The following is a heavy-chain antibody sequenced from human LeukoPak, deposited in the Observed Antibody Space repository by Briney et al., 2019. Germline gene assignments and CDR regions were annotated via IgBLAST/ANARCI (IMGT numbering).Heavy chain of an antibody. CDR3: ARVMSSGDYYTDYSNY. V-gene: IGHV3-30*04. J-gene: IGHJ4*02. Sequence: GGSLRLSCAASGFTFSSYALHWVRQAPGKGLEWVAFISSDGNRKYYADSVKGRFTISRDNSKNTLYLEINSQRVDDMAIYYCARVMSSGDYYTDYSNYWGQGTLVAVSS. D-gene: IGHD1-26*01. CDR2: ISSDGNRK. CDR1: GFTFSSYA.